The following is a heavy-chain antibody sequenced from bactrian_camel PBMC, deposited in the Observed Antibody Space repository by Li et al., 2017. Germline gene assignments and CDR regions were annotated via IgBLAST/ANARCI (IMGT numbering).Heavy chain of an antibody. CDR3: AAMCPSPGKLLGSDY. CDR2: FDSDGKT. V-gene: IGHV3S67*01. D-gene: IGHD6*01. J-gene: IGHJ4*01. CDR1: ELKYSRYC. Sequence: VQLVESGGASGQAGGSLRLSCVVSELKYSRYCMGWFRQAPGKERERVAAFDSDGKTLYADSVKGRFTITRDNPKSTVYLQMNDLKIEDTAMYYCAAMCPSPGKLLGSDYWGQGTQVTVS.